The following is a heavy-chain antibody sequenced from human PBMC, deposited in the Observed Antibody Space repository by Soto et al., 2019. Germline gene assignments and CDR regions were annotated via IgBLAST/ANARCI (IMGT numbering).Heavy chain of an antibody. Sequence: QVQLVQSGAEVKTPGASVKVSCKASGYTFASYDINWVRQAPGQGLERMGWMNPNSGNTGYAQKFQGRLTMTRDTALSIAHMELSSLRNEDPAVYYCARSDGYNFNWLDSWGQGTLVTVSA. V-gene: IGHV1-8*01. D-gene: IGHD2-21*01. J-gene: IGHJ5*01. CDR3: ARSDGYNFNWLDS. CDR1: GYTFASYD. CDR2: MNPNSGNT.